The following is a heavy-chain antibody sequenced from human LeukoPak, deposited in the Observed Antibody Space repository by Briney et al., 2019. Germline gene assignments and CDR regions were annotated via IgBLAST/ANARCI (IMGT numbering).Heavy chain of an antibody. CDR3: ARDPGVVYGDYANGFDP. V-gene: IGHV1-46*01. J-gene: IGHJ5*02. CDR2: INPSGGST. D-gene: IGHD4-17*01. CDR1: GYTFTSYY. Sequence: GASVKVSCKASGYTFTSYYMHWARQAPGQGLEWMGIINPSGGSTSYAQKFQGRVTMTRDTSTSTVYMELSSLRSEDTAVYYCARDPGVVYGDYANGFDPWGQGTLVTVSS.